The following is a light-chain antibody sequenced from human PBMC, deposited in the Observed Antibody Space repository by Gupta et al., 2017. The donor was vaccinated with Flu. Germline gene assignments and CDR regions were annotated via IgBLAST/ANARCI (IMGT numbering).Light chain of an antibody. J-gene: IGLJ1*01. CDR1: SSDVGTYNR. CDR2: EVS. V-gene: IGLV2-18*02. Sequence: QSALTQPPSVSGSPGQSVTISCTGTSSDVGTYNRLSWYQQSPGTAPKLMIYEVSRRPSEVPDRFSGSKSGNTASLTISELQGEDEADYYCSSYTSSYTFVFGTGTKVTVL. CDR3: SSYTSSYTFV.